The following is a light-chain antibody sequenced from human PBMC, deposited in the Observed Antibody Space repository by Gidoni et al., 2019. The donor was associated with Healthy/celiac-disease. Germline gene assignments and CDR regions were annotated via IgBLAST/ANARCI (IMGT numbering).Light chain of an antibody. CDR2: DAS. V-gene: IGKV3-11*01. J-gene: IGKJ4*01. CDR1: QSVSSY. Sequence: EIVLTQSPATLSLSPGERATLPCRDSQSVSSYLAWYQQKPGQAPRLLIYDASNRATGIPARFSGSGSGTDFTLTISSLEPEDFAVYYCQQRSNWPLALTFGGGTKVEIK. CDR3: QQRSNWPLALT.